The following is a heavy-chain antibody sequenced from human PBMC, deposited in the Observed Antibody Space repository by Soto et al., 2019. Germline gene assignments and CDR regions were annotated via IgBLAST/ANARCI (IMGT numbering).Heavy chain of an antibody. J-gene: IGHJ5*02. CDR2: IIPRSGTT. CDR1: GYTFTSYS. D-gene: IGHD2-21*02. V-gene: IGHV1-46*01. CDR3: TRETRSDSNWFDP. Sequence: GASVKGSCKASGYTFTSYSMHWVRQAPGQGLEWMGLIIPRSGTTNYAQKFQGTVTMTRDTSTSTVYMELSSLRSEDTAMYYCTRETRSDSNWFDPWGQGTLVSVSS.